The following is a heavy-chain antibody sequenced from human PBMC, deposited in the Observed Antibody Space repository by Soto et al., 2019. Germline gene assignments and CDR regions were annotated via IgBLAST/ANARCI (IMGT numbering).Heavy chain of an antibody. CDR2: IYSGGST. CDR1: GFTVSSNY. V-gene: IGHV3-66*01. CDR3: AREERAGRFDP. D-gene: IGHD6-13*01. J-gene: IGHJ5*02. Sequence: EVQLVESGGGLVQPGGSLRLSCAASGFTVSSNYMSWVRQAPGKGLEWVSVIYSGGSTYYADAVKGRFTISRDNSKNTLYLQMNSLRAEDTAVYYCAREERAGRFDPWGQGTLVTVSS.